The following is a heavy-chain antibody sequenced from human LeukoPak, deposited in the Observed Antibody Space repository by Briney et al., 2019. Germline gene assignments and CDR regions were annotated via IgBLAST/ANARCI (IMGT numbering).Heavy chain of an antibody. CDR2: IYPGDSDT. J-gene: IGHJ4*02. D-gene: IGHD3-3*01. V-gene: IGHV5-51*01. CDR1: GYSFTSYC. CDR3: ARGVLRFLEWSPFDY. Sequence: GESLKISCKGSGYSFTSYCIGWVRQMPGKGLEWMGIIYPGDSDTRYSPSFQGQVTISADKSISTAYLQWSSLKASDTAMYYCARGVLRFLEWSPFDYWGQGTLVTVSS.